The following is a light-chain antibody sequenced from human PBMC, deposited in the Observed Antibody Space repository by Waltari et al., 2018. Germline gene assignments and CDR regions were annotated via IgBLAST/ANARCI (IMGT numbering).Light chain of an antibody. J-gene: IGLJ2*01. CDR3: SSYTSSSTSVV. Sequence: QSALTQPASVSGSPGQSIIISCTGTSSDVGGYNYVSWYQQHPGKAPKLMIYDVTNRPSGVSNRFSGSKSGNTASLTISGLQAEDVADYYCSSYTSSSTSVVFGGGTKLTVL. CDR2: DVT. CDR1: SSDVGGYNY. V-gene: IGLV2-14*03.